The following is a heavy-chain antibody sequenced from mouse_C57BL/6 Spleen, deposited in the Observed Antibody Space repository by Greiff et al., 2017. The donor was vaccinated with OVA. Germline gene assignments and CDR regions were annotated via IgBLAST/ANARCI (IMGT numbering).Heavy chain of an antibody. Sequence: GGGLVQPKGSLKLSCAASGFSFNTYAMNWVRQAPGKGLEWVARIRSKSNNYATYYADSVKDRFTISRDDSESMLYLQMNSLKTEDTAMYYCVSSYDGYYHYYAMDYWGQGTSVTVSS. D-gene: IGHD2-3*01. CDR1: GFSFNTYA. J-gene: IGHJ4*01. V-gene: IGHV10-1*01. CDR2: IRSKSNNYAT. CDR3: VSSYDGYYHYYAMDY.